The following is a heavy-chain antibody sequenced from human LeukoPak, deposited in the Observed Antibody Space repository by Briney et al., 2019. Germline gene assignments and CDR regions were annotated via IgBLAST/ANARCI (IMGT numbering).Heavy chain of an antibody. CDR3: ARDQYSSGWYDY. Sequence: ASVKVSCKASGGTFCSYAISWVRQAPGQGLEWMGGIIPIFGTANYAQKFQGRVAITADESTSTAYMELSSLRSEDTAVYYCARDQYSSGWYDYWGQGTLVTVSS. CDR2: IIPIFGTA. V-gene: IGHV1-69*13. J-gene: IGHJ4*02. D-gene: IGHD6-19*01. CDR1: GGTFCSYA.